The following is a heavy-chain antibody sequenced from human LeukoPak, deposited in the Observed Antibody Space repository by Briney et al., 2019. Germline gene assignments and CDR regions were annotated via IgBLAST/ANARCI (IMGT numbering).Heavy chain of an antibody. CDR3: AKNGGSQCYSHLDS. Sequence: TGGSLRLSCAASGFTFSSYAMSWVRQAPGKGLEWVSGTSGSGGSTYYAGSVKGRFTISRDNSKNTLYLQMNSLRVEDTAVYYCAKNGGSQCYSHLDSWGQGNLVTVSS. CDR2: TSGSGGST. V-gene: IGHV3-23*01. D-gene: IGHD2-15*01. J-gene: IGHJ4*02. CDR1: GFTFSSYA.